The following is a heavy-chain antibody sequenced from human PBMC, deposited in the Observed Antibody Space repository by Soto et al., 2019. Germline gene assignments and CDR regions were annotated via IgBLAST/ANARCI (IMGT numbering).Heavy chain of an antibody. CDR3: ARPIAPDVNWYLAL. V-gene: IGHV1-3*01. D-gene: IGHD2-2*01. J-gene: IGHJ2*01. Sequence: QVQLVQSGAEVKKPGASVKVSCRASGYTFITYPMHWVRQAPGQRLEWMGRINGDNGNTMYSQKFQGRVTITRDTSASTAYMELSSLRSEDTAVYSCARPIAPDVNWYLALWGRGTLVTVSS. CDR2: INGDNGNT. CDR1: GYTFITYP.